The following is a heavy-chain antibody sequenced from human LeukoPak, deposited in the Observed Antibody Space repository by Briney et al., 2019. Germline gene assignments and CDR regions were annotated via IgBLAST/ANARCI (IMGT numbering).Heavy chain of an antibody. D-gene: IGHD1-26*01. CDR2: IYNTGAT. CDR3: ARIEWERLGRAFDI. J-gene: IGHJ3*02. V-gene: IGHV3-53*01. Sequence: PVGSLRLSCAASGFTVSDNYMTWVRQAPGKGLEWVSSIYNTGATHYAESVKGRFTISRDNSKNTLFLQMNSLRAEDMAVYYCARIEWERLGRAFDIWGQGTMVTVSS. CDR1: GFTVSDNY.